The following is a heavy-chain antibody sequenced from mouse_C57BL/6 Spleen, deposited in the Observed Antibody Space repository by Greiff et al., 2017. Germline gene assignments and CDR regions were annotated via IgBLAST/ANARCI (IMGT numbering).Heavy chain of an antibody. Sequence: QVQLQQSGAELVKPGASVKISCKASGYAFSSYWMNWVKQRPGKGLEWIGQIYPGDGDTNYNGKFKGKATLTADKSSSTAYMQLSSLTSEDSAVYFCARSDYCDYDFGSYWGQGTLVTVSA. J-gene: IGHJ3*01. V-gene: IGHV1-80*01. CDR2: IYPGDGDT. CDR3: ARSDYCDYDFGSY. CDR1: GYAFSSYW. D-gene: IGHD2-4*01.